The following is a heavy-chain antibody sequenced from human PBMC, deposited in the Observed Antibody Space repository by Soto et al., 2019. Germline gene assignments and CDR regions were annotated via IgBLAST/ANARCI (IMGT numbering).Heavy chain of an antibody. J-gene: IGHJ5*02. CDR3: ARHYSSGSRNWFDP. V-gene: IGHV4-39*01. CDR2: IYYSGST. D-gene: IGHD6-19*01. CDR1: GGSINSSSYF. Sequence: SETLSLTCSVSGGSINSSSYFWGWVRQPPGTGLEWIGSIYYSGSTYYNPSLRSRVTISVDTSKNQFSLKLSSVTAADTAVFYCARHYSSGSRNWFDPWGQGTLVTVSS.